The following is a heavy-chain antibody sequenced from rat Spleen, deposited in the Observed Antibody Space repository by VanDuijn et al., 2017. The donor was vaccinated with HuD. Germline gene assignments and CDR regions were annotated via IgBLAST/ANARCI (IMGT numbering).Heavy chain of an antibody. Sequence: EVQLVESGGGLVQPGRSMKLSCAASGFSFSNYYMAWVRQDPTKGLEWVATVTPGGTSTYYRDSVRGRFAISRDNAKSTLYLQMDSLRFEDTATYYCTRGYVMDAWGQGASVTVSS. V-gene: IGHV5-25*01. CDR3: TRGYVMDA. CDR2: VTPGGTST. CDR1: GFSFSNYY. J-gene: IGHJ4*01.